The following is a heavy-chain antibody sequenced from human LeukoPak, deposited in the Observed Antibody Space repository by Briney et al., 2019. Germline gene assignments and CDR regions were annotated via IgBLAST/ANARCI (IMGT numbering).Heavy chain of an antibody. CDR3: ARDDPVITPIYGGVGTNRDAFDI. J-gene: IGHJ3*02. V-gene: IGHV4-39*07. D-gene: IGHD3-22*01. Sequence: SETLSLTCTVSGGSISSSSYYWGWIRQPPGKGLEWIGSIYYSGSTYYNPSLKSRVTISVDTSKNQFSLKLSSVTAADTAVYYCARDDPVITPIYGGVGTNRDAFDIWGQGTMVTVSS. CDR2: IYYSGST. CDR1: GGSISSSSYY.